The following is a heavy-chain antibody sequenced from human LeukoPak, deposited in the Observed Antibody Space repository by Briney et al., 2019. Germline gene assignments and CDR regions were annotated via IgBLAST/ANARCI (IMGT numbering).Heavy chain of an antibody. D-gene: IGHD5-12*01. CDR2: INHSGST. V-gene: IGHV4-34*01. J-gene: IGHJ4*02. CDR1: GGSFSGYY. Sequence: SETLSLTCAVYGGSFSGYYWSWIRQPPGKGLEWIGEINHSGSTNYNPSLKSRVTVSVDTSKNQFSLKVSSVTAADTAVYYCARSPSMVAIDYWGQGTLVTVSS. CDR3: ARSPSMVAIDY.